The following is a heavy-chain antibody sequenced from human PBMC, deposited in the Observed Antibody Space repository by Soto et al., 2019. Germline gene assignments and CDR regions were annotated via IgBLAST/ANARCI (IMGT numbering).Heavy chain of an antibody. CDR3: ARFKGCSGGSCYPYFDY. CDR2: MSYDGSNK. J-gene: IGHJ4*02. CDR1: GFTFSGYA. Sequence: QVQLVESGGGVGQPGRSLRLSCAASGFTFSGYAMHWVRQAPGKGLEWVAVMSYDGSNKYYADSVKGRFTISRDNSKNTLYLQMNSLRAEDTAVYYCARFKGCSGGSCYPYFDYWGQGTLVTVSS. V-gene: IGHV3-30-3*01. D-gene: IGHD2-15*01.